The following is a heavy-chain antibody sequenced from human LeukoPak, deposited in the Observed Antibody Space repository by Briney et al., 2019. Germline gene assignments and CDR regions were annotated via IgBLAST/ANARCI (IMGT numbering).Heavy chain of an antibody. CDR1: GGSFSGYY. D-gene: IGHD3-3*01. Sequence: SETLSLTCAVYGGSFSGYYWSWIRQPPGKGLEWIGEINHSGSTNYNPSLKSRVTISVDTSKNQFSLKLSSVTAADTAVYYCARGRGNYDFWSCYHKSRLGWFDPWGQGTLVTVSS. J-gene: IGHJ5*02. CDR3: ARGRGNYDFWSCYHKSRLGWFDP. CDR2: INHSGST. V-gene: IGHV4-34*01.